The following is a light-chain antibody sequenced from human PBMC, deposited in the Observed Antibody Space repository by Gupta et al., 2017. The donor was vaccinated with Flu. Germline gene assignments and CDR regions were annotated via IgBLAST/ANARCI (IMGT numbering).Light chain of an antibody. Sequence: DIQMTQSPSSLSASIGDRVTISCRAGQSISGYLNWYQHKSGRVPKLLIYGASKVQSGVPSRFSGSGSGTEFTLTISRRQPEDSATYYCQHRDCLLWTFGQGTKV. V-gene: IGKV1-39*01. CDR1: QSISGY. J-gene: IGKJ1*01. CDR2: GAS. CDR3: QHRDCLLWT.